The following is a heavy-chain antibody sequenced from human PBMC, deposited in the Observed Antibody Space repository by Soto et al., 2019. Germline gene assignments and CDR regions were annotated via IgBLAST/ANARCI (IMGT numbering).Heavy chain of an antibody. Sequence: EVQLLESGGGLVQPGGSLRLSCAASGFTFINYAMSWVRQAPGKGLEWVSAISDSGSRTYYADSVRGRFTISRDNSENTVYLQMNSLRADDTAVYYCAARRSGYSSDYWGQGTLVTVSS. J-gene: IGHJ4*02. CDR3: AARRSGYSSDY. V-gene: IGHV3-23*01. CDR1: GFTFINYA. D-gene: IGHD5-18*01. CDR2: ISDSGSRT.